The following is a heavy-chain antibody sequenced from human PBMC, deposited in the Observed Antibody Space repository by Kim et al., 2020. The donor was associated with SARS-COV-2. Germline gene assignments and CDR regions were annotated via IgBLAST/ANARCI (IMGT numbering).Heavy chain of an antibody. V-gene: IGHV1-69*13. J-gene: IGHJ3*02. D-gene: IGHD3-22*01. Sequence: SVKVSCKASGGTFSSYAISWVRQAPGQGLEWMGGIIPIFGTANYAQKFQGRVTITADESTSTAYMELSSLGSEDTAVYYCARTADSGYYQMDAFDIWGQGTMVTVSS. CDR3: ARTADSGYYQMDAFDI. CDR2: IIPIFGTA. CDR1: GGTFSSYA.